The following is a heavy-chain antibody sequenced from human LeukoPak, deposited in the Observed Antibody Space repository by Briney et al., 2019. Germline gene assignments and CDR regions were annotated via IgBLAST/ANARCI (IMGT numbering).Heavy chain of an antibody. CDR2: ISYDGSNK. CDR1: GFTFSSYG. Sequence: GGSLRLSCAASGFTFSSYGMPWVRQAPGKGLEWVAVISYDGSNKYYADSVKGRFTISRDNSKNTLYLQMNSLRAEDTAVYYCAKEWFDPWGQGTLVTVSS. J-gene: IGHJ5*02. V-gene: IGHV3-30*18. CDR3: AKEWFDP.